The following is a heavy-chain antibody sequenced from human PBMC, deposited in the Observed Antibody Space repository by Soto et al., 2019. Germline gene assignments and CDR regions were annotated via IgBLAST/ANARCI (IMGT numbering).Heavy chain of an antibody. CDR2: INHSGST. CDR3: ARAINILGDSGPEYFQH. Sequence: SETLSLTCAVYGGSFSGYYWSWIRQPPGKGLEWIGEINHSGSTNYNPSLKSRVTISVDTSKNQFSLKLSSVTAADTAVYYCARAINILGDSGPEYFQHWGQGTLVTVSS. J-gene: IGHJ1*01. V-gene: IGHV4-34*01. CDR1: GGSFSGYY. D-gene: IGHD2-21*02.